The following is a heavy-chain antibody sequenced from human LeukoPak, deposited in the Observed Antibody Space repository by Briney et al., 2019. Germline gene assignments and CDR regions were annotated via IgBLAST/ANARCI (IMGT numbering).Heavy chain of an antibody. J-gene: IGHJ4*02. Sequence: GGSLRLSCAASGFTFSSYEMNWVRQAPGKGLEWVSYIGSSGSTIYYADSVKGRFTISRDLARNTLLLQMHSLRADDTAVHYCARTNPVYGDYDYWGQGTLVTVSS. CDR1: GFTFSSYE. CDR2: IGSSGSTI. V-gene: IGHV3-48*03. CDR3: ARTNPVYGDYDY. D-gene: IGHD4-17*01.